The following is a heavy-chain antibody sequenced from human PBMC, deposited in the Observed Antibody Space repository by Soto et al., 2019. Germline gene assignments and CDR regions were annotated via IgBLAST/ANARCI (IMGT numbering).Heavy chain of an antibody. CDR2: IYYTGST. D-gene: IGHD3-3*01. Sequence: PSGTXSLTCTVSGFSISIDSYYWGWIRQSPGKGLEWIGSIYYTGSTYYNPSLKSRFTISLDTSKNQFSLKLSSVTAADTAVYYCERQFPFGVIIILQWLDTWGQGTLVTVSS. CDR3: ERQFPFGVIIILQWLDT. V-gene: IGHV4-39*01. J-gene: IGHJ5*02. CDR1: GFSISIDSYY.